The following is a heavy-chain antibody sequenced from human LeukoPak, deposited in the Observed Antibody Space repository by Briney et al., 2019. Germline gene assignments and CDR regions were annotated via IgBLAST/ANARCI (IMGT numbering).Heavy chain of an antibody. J-gene: IGHJ3*02. V-gene: IGHV3-21*01. D-gene: IGHD6-19*01. CDR2: ISSSSSYI. Sequence: GGSLRLSCAASGFTFSSYSMNWVRQAPGKGLEWVSFISSSSSYIYYADSVKGRFTISRDNAKNSLYLQMNSLRAEDTAVYYCARDLGLATRYDAFDIWGQGTMVTVSS. CDR1: GFTFSSYS. CDR3: ARDLGLATRYDAFDI.